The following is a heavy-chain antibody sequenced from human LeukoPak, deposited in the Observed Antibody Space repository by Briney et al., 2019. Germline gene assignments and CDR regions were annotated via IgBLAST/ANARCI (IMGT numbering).Heavy chain of an antibody. J-gene: IGHJ4*02. Sequence: SVKASCKASGGTFSSYAISWVRQAPGQGLEWMGRIIPILGIANYAQKFQGRVTIAADKSTSTAYMELSSLRSEDTAVHYCAREAVLDTMIVEKWGQGTLVTVSS. V-gene: IGHV1-69*04. CDR3: AREAVLDTMIVEK. CDR2: IIPILGIA. D-gene: IGHD3-22*01. CDR1: GGTFSSYA.